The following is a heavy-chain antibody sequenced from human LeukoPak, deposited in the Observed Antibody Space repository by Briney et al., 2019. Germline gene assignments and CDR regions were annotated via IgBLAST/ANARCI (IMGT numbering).Heavy chain of an antibody. V-gene: IGHV4-39*01. Sequence: SETLSLTCTVSGGSISSSSYYWGWIRQPPGKGLEWIGSIYYSGSTYYNPSHKSRVTISVDTSKNQFSLKLSSVTAADTAVYYCARHSSNYYDSSGSLDPWGQGTLVTVSS. D-gene: IGHD3-22*01. CDR3: ARHSSNYYDSSGSLDP. CDR2: IYYSGST. J-gene: IGHJ5*02. CDR1: GGSISSSSYY.